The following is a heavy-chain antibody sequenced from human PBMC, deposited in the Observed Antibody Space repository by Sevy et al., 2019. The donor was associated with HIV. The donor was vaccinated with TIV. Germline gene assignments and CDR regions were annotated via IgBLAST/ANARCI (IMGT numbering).Heavy chain of an antibody. D-gene: IGHD2-21*01. Sequence: SETLSLTCTVSGGSISSSSYDWGWIRQPPGKGLEWIGSMYYSGSTSYNPSLKSRFTISVDTSKNQFSLKLSSVTVADTAVYYGVRHGGIVDRAFDYWGQGTLVTVSS. V-gene: IGHV4-39*01. CDR1: GGSISSSSYD. CDR3: VRHGGIVDRAFDY. J-gene: IGHJ4*02. CDR2: MYYSGST.